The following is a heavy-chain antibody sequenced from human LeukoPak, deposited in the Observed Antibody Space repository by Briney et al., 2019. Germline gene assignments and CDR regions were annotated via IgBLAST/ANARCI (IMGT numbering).Heavy chain of an antibody. J-gene: IGHJ6*03. V-gene: IGHV3-21*01. Sequence: GGSLRLSCAASGFTFSSYAMHWVRQAPGKGLEWVSSISTSSSYIYYGDSVKGRFTISRDNAKNSLYLQMNSLRAEDTAVYYCARPPANYMDVWGKGTTVTVSS. CDR3: ARPPANYMDV. D-gene: IGHD3-16*01. CDR2: ISTSSSYI. CDR1: GFTFSSYA.